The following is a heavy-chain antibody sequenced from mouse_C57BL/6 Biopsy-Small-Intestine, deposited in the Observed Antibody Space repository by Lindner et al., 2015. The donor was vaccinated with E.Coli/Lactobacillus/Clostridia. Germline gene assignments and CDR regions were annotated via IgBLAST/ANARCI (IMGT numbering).Heavy chain of an antibody. CDR1: GYAFSSSW. Sequence: VQLQESGPELVKPGASVKISCKASGYAFSSSWMNWVKQRPGKGLEWIGRIYPGDGDTNYNGKFKGKATLTADKSSSTAYMQLSSLTSEDSAVYFCARSDGYYIFDHWGQGTTLTVSS. D-gene: IGHD2-3*01. J-gene: IGHJ2*01. CDR3: ARSDGYYIFDH. CDR2: IYPGDGDT. V-gene: IGHV1-82*01.